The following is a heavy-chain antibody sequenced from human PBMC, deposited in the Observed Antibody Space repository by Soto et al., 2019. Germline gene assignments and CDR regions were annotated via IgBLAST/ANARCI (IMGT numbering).Heavy chain of an antibody. CDR3: ARDQGTAMVTPIDY. CDR2: IWYDGSNK. CDR1: GFTFSSYG. Sequence: GSLRLSCAASGFTFSSYGMHWVRQAPGKGLEWVAVIWYDGSNKYYADSVKGRFTISRDNSKNTLYLQMNSLRAEDTAVYYCARDQGTAMVTPIDYWGQRTLVTVSS. D-gene: IGHD5-18*01. J-gene: IGHJ4*02. V-gene: IGHV3-33*01.